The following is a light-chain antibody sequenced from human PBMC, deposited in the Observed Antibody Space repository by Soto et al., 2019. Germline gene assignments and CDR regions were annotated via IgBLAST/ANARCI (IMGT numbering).Light chain of an antibody. V-gene: IGKV3-20*01. J-gene: IGKJ1*01. CDR3: KPYARSPWT. CDR2: GES. Sequence: EIVLTQSPGTLSLSPGERATLSCRASQSVTRNYLAWYQQKPGQAPSLLIYGESARAAGIPDRFSGSGTGTDFALTISGLEPEDLAVYVCKPYARSPWTFGQGTKVEIK. CDR1: QSVTRNY.